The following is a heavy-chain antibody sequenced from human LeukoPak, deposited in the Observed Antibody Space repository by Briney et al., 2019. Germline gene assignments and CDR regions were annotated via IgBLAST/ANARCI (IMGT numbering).Heavy chain of an antibody. J-gene: IGHJ4*02. CDR3: ATDADPIPRYYYDTSGYYYYFDY. D-gene: IGHD3-22*01. CDR1: GYTFTSYG. CDR2: ISACNGNR. V-gene: IGHV1-18*01. Sequence: ASGKVCFTAAGYTFTSYGISLVRQAPGQGLELMGGISACNGNRNYAHKLQGRGTMTTDPSTSTAYKELRSLRSDDTALYYCATDADPIPRYYYDTSGYYYYFDYWGQGTLVTVSS.